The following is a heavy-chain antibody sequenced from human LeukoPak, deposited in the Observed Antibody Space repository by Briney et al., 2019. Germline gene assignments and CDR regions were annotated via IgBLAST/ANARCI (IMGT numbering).Heavy chain of an antibody. CDR3: ARQIEDSSSWFLSP. D-gene: IGHD6-13*01. CDR2: IIPILGIA. CDR1: GGTFSSYA. V-gene: IGHV1-69*04. J-gene: IGHJ5*02. Sequence: ASVKVSCKASGGTFSSYAISWVRQAPGQGLEWMGRIIPILGIANYAQKFQGRVTITADKSTSTAYMELSSLRSEDTAVYYCARQIEDSSSWFLSPWGQGILVTVSS.